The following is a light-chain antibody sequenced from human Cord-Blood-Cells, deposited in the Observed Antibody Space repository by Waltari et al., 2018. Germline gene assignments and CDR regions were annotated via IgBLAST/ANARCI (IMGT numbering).Light chain of an antibody. J-gene: IGLJ3*02. CDR1: SSDVGGDTS. V-gene: IGLV2-14*03. Sequence: SALTQPASVSGSPGQSITISCTATSSDVGGDTSVSWYQQHPGKAPKLMIYDVSNRPSGVSNRFSCSKSGNTAFLTISGLQAEDEADYYCSSYTSSSTLVFGGGTKLTVL. CDR2: DVS. CDR3: SSYTSSSTLV.